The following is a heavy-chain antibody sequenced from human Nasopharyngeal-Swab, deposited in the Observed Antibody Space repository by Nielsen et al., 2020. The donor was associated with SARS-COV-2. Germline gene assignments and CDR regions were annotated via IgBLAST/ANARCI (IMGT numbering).Heavy chain of an antibody. CDR1: GLTFSTYT. V-gene: IGHV3-23*01. J-gene: IGHJ4*02. D-gene: IGHD5-12*01. CDR3: ARGYSGYYAY. Sequence: GESLKISCAVSGLTFSTYTMSWVRQAPGKGLEWVSTINGNGFNKDYADSVRGRFTISRDNSNKTLYLQMTSLRADDTAVYYCARGYSGYYAYWGQGTLVTVSS. CDR2: INGNGFNK.